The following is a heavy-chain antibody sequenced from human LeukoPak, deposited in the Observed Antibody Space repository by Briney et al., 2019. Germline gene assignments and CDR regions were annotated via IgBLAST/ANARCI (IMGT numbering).Heavy chain of an antibody. CDR2: ISAYNGNT. V-gene: IGHV1-18*04. Sequence: ASVKVSCKASGYTFTSYYMHWVRQAPGQGLEWMGWISAYNGNTNYAQKLQGRVTMTTDTSTSTAYMELRSLRSDDTAVYYCARDVWDSSSWYPAWGQGTLVTVSS. J-gene: IGHJ4*02. D-gene: IGHD6-13*01. CDR3: ARDVWDSSSWYPA. CDR1: GYTFTSYY.